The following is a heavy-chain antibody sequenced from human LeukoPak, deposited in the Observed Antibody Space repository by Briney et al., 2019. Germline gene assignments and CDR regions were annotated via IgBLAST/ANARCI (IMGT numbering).Heavy chain of an antibody. CDR3: ARRLYASEAFDV. CDR2: IYPGDSDT. CDR1: GYIFTSYW. D-gene: IGHD2/OR15-2a*01. Sequence: GESLKISCRGSGYIFTSYWIAWVRQMPGKGLEWMGIIYPGDSDTRYSPSFQGQVTISADKSISTAYLQWSSLKASDTAMYYCARRLYASEAFDVWGQGTMVTVSS. J-gene: IGHJ3*01. V-gene: IGHV5-51*01.